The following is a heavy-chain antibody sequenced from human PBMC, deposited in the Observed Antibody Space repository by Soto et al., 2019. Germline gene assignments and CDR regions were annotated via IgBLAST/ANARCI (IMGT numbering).Heavy chain of an antibody. CDR1: GFTFSRDW. D-gene: IGHD4-17*01. V-gene: IGHV3-74*01. CDR3: GRAAPANYGGNYGIDC. J-gene: IGHJ4*02. Sequence: PGGSLRLSVAASGFTFSRDWMHWVRKALGKGLVWVSNIKIDGGGKKYADSVKGRFTISRDNAKNTQYLQMNSLRAEDTAVYYFGRAAPANYGGNYGIDCWGQGTLVTVAS. CDR2: IKIDGGGK.